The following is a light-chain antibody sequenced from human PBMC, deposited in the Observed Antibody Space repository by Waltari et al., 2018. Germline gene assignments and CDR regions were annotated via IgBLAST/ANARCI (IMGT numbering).Light chain of an antibody. CDR1: GSKIGAGLA. CDR2: NDG. CDR3: QSYGSGLSGVV. Sequence: QSVLTQPPSVSGAPGQRVTIPRTGSGSKIGAGLAVHWYQKVPGTAPKLLIYNDGNRPSGVPDRFSGSKSGTSASLVITGLQAEDEADYYCQSYGSGLSGVVFGGGTKLTVL. V-gene: IGLV1-40*01. J-gene: IGLJ2*01.